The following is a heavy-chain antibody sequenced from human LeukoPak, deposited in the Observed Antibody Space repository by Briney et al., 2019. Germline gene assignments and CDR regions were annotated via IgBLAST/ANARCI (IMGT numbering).Heavy chain of an antibody. CDR3: ARWGGSGSYYTFDY. CDR1: GGSISSYY. J-gene: IGHJ4*02. CDR2: IYYSGST. Sequence: SETLSLTCTVSGGSISSYYWSWIRQPPGKGLEWVGYIYYSGSTNYNPSLKSRVTISVDTSKNQFSLKLSSVTAADTAVYYCARWGGSGSYYTFDYWGQGTLVTVSS. V-gene: IGHV4-59*08. D-gene: IGHD3-10*01.